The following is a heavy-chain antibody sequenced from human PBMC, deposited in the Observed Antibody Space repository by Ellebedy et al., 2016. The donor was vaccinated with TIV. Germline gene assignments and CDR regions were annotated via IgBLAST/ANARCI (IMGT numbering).Heavy chain of an antibody. CDR2: IYSGGST. CDR1: GFTFSSYS. V-gene: IGHV3-66*01. D-gene: IGHD3-22*01. CDR3: ARSYYYDTSGYYPY. Sequence: GESLKISCAASGFTFSSYSMNWVRQAPGKGLEWVSVIYSGGSTNYADSVKGRFTISRDNARNSLYLQMNSLRDEDTAIYYCARSYYYDTSGYYPYWGQGTLVTVSS. J-gene: IGHJ4*02.